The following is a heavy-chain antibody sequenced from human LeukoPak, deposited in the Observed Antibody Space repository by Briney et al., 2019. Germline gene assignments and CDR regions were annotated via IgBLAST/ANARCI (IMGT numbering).Heavy chain of an antibody. CDR2: TYSDGST. Sequence: PGGSLRLSCAASGFTVGRNYMSWVRQAPGKGLEWVSLTYSDGSTSYTDSVKGRFTISRDNSKNTLSLQLNSLRAEDTAVYYCARDGGSSTMEPTGGYYYYGMDVWGQGTTVTVSS. CDR1: GFTVGRNY. J-gene: IGHJ6*02. CDR3: ARDGGSSTMEPTGGYYYYGMDV. D-gene: IGHD1-1*01. V-gene: IGHV3-53*01.